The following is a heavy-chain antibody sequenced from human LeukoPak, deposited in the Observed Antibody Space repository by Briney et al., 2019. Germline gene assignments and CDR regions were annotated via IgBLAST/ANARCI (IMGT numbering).Heavy chain of an antibody. D-gene: IGHD3-10*01. CDR3: VRGTPTPGMGY. Sequence: ASVKVSCKAFGYPFSAHFLNWVRQAPGQGLEWMGNIDTTTGNPRYAQDFTGRFVFSLDTSVSTAYLQITSLKADDTAAYYCVRGTPTPGMGYWGQGTQVTVSS. CDR2: IDTTTGNP. J-gene: IGHJ4*02. V-gene: IGHV7-4-1*02. CDR1: GYPFSAHF.